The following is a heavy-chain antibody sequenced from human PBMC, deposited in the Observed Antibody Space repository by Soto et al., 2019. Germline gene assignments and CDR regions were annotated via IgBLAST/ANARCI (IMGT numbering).Heavy chain of an antibody. D-gene: IGHD6-19*01. V-gene: IGHV1-18*01. CDR2: ISAFNGNT. CDR1: GYSFTNYG. Sequence: QDQLVQSGAEVKKPGASVTVSCQASGYSFTNYGVTWVRQAPGQGLEWMGWISAFNGNTHYAQNLQGSVTMTTDAATSIASMELRSLRSDDTAVYYCARDRGVAPPVAGNTHYYYYMDVWGKGTTVTVSS. J-gene: IGHJ6*03. CDR3: ARDRGVAPPVAGNTHYYYYMDV.